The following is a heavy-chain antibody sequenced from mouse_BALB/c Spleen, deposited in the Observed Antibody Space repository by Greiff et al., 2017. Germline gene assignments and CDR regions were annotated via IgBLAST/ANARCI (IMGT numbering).Heavy chain of an antibody. J-gene: IGHJ3*01. CDR1: GYTFTSYW. CDR3: ARDYGNYGFAY. Sequence: VQLKQSGAELAKPGASVKMSCKASGYTFTSYWMHWVKQRPGQGLEWIGYINPSTGYTEYNQKFKDKATLTADKSSSTAYMQLSSLTSEDSAVYYCARDYGNYGFAYWGQGTLVTVSA. CDR2: INPSTGYT. V-gene: IGHV1-7*01. D-gene: IGHD2-1*01.